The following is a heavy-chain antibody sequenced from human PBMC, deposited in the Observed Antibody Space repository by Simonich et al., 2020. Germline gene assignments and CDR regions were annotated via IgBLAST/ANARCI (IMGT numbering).Heavy chain of an antibody. D-gene: IGHD1-1*01. CDR2: INPKRGGT. V-gene: IGHV1-2*06. CDR1: GYTFTGYY. J-gene: IGHJ4*02. CDR3: ASSKRGYNWNDFDY. Sequence: QVQLVPSGAEVKKPGASVKVSCKASGYTFTGYYMHWVRQAPGQGLEWMGQINPKRGGTNYARKFKGRVTMTRDTSISTAYMELSRLRSDDTAVYYCASSKRGYNWNDFDYWGQGTLVTVSS.